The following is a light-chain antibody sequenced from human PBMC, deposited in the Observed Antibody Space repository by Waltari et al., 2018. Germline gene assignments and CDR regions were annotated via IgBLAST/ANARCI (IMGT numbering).Light chain of an antibody. CDR3: NSFAGSNNFPWV. V-gene: IGLV2-8*01. CDR1: SSDVGGYNY. J-gene: IGLJ3*02. Sequence: QSALTQPPSASGSPGQSVAISCTGTSSDVGGYNYVSWYQQYPGKAPKLMIYDVNKRPSGVPGRFSGSESGNTASLTVSGLQAEDEADYYCNSFAGSNNFPWVFGGGTKLTVL. CDR2: DVN.